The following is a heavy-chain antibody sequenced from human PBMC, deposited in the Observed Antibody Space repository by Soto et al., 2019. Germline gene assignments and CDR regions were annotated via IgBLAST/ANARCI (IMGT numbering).Heavy chain of an antibody. CDR3: ARLGRDYDSSAHGPFAY. Sequence: ASVKVSCKASGYTFTSYYMHWVRQAPGQGLEWMGIINPSGGSTSYAQKFQGRVTMTRDTSTSTVYMELSSLRSEDTAVYYCARLGRDYDSSAHGPFAYWGQGTLVTVYS. CDR2: INPSGGST. J-gene: IGHJ4*02. V-gene: IGHV1-46*01. CDR1: GYTFTSYY. D-gene: IGHD3-22*01.